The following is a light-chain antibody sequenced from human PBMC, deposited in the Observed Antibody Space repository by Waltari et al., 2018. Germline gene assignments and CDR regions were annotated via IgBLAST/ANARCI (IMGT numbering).Light chain of an antibody. Sequence: AIRITQSPSSLSASTGDRVTITCRASQGISSYLAWYQQKPGKAPKLLIYAASTVQIGVPSRFSGSGSGTDFTLTISCLQSEDFATYYCQQYYSYPLIFGPGTKVDIK. J-gene: IGKJ3*01. V-gene: IGKV1-8*01. CDR2: AAS. CDR1: QGISSY. CDR3: QQYYSYPLI.